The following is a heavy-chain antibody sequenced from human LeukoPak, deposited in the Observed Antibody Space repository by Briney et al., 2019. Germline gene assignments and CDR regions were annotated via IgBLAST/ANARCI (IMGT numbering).Heavy chain of an antibody. V-gene: IGHV3-30*04. CDR2: ISYDGRNK. J-gene: IGHJ3*02. Sequence: GGSLRLSCAASGFTFSSYAMHWVRQAPGKGLEWVAVISYDGRNKYYADSVKGRFTISRDNSKNTLYLQMNSLRAEDTAVYYCARGGSGSFFRADAFDIWGQGTMVTVSS. CDR1: GFTFSSYA. D-gene: IGHD1-26*01. CDR3: ARGGSGSFFRADAFDI.